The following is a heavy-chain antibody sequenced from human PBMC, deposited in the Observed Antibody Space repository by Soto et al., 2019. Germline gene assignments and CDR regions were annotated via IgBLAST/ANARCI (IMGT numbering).Heavy chain of an antibody. D-gene: IGHD4-17*01. CDR3: ARDPSLYGDYRLYYFDY. CDR1: GFTFSSYG. V-gene: IGHV3-33*01. J-gene: IGHJ4*02. Sequence: QVQLVESGGGVVQPGRSLRLSCAASGFTFSSYGMHWVRQAPGKGLEWVAVIWYDGSNKYYADSVKGRFTISRDNSKNTLYLQMNRLRAEDTAVYYCARDPSLYGDYRLYYFDYWGQGTLVTGSS. CDR2: IWYDGSNK.